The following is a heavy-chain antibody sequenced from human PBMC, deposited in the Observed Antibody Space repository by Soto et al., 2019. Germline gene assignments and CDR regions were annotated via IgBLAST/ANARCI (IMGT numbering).Heavy chain of an antibody. Sequence: EVQLLESGGGLVQPGGSLRLSCVGSGFFFSSYTMTWVRQAPGKGLEWVSSFSATSENTYYADSVRGRFTISRDNSKNPLFLQMNILTDEDTAMYYCAKERYQQWVRLPFDYWGQGILVIVSS. D-gene: IGHD2-2*01. V-gene: IGHV3-23*01. CDR3: AKERYQQWVRLPFDY. J-gene: IGHJ4*02. CDR1: GFFFSSYT. CDR2: FSATSENT.